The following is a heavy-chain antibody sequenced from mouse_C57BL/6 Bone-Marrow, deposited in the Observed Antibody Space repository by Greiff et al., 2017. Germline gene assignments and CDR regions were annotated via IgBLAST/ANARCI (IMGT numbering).Heavy chain of an antibody. CDR3: TCNYYCYFDV. V-gene: IGHV14-4*01. Sequence: EVQLQQSGAELVRPGASVRLSCTASGFNIKDDYMHLVMQRPEQGLEWIGWIDTENGDTEYASKFQGKATISADTSSNTAYLQLSSVTSEDTAVYSCTCNYYCYFDVCGTGTTATVSS. CDR2: IDTENGDT. CDR1: GFNIKDDY. D-gene: IGHD2-1*01. J-gene: IGHJ1*03.